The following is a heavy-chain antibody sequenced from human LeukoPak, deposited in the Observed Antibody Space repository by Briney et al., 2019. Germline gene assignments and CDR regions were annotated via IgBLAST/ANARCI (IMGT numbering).Heavy chain of an antibody. D-gene: IGHD1-26*01. V-gene: IGHV1-2*02. CDR2: INPNSGGT. CDR3: ARVEGDLLPSVP. CDR1: GYTFTGYY. J-gene: IGHJ5*02. Sequence: ASVKVSCKASGYTFTGYYMHWVRQAPGQGLEWMGWINPNSGGTNYAQKLQGRVTMTTDTSTSTAYMELRSLRSDDTAVYYCARVEGDLLPSVPWGQGTLVTVSS.